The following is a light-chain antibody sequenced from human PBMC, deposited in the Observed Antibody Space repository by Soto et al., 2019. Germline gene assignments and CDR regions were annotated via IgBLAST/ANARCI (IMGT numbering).Light chain of an antibody. J-gene: IGLJ1*01. V-gene: IGLV1-47*01. CDR2: RNN. Sequence: QSVLTQPPSASGTPGQRVTISCSGSSSNIGSNYVYWYQQLPGTAPKLLIYRNNQRPSGVPDRFSGSKSGTSASLAISGLRPEDEADYYCAAWDDSLSGLYVFGTGTKRTVL. CDR3: AAWDDSLSGLYV. CDR1: SSNIGSNY.